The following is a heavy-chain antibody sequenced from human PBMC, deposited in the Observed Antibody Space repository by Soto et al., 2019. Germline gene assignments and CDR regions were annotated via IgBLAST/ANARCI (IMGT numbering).Heavy chain of an antibody. CDR3: ARGRIGGYWFDP. CDR2: MNPNSGDA. J-gene: IGHJ5*02. V-gene: IGHV1-8*01. Sequence: LMKFSCNPSGYTFTSYDINWVRQATGQVLECMVWMNPNSGDAGYXXKFQGRVXXTGIASIRTAXLELSXLRCEEPALYYCARGRIGGYWFDPWRQGTLVTVSS. D-gene: IGHD3-16*01. CDR1: GYTFTSYD.